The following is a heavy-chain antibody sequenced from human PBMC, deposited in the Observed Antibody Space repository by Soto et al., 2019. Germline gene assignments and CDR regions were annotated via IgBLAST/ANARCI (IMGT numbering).Heavy chain of an antibody. CDR3: VTQEVGGSYVYTFDP. J-gene: IGHJ5*02. CDR2: IYYSGST. Sequence: SETLSLTCPVSGGSITSSIYYWGWIRQPPGKGLEWIGSIYYSGSTYYNPSLKSRVTISVDTSKNQFSLKLSSVTAADTAVYYCVTQEVGGSYVYTFDPWGQGTLVTVSS. V-gene: IGHV4-39*01. D-gene: IGHD1-26*01. CDR1: GGSITSSIYY.